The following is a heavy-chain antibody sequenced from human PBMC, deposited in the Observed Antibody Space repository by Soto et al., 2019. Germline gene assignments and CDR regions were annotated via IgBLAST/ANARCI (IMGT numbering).Heavy chain of an antibody. J-gene: IGHJ6*02. CDR1: GFTFSSYA. CDR2: ISGSGGST. CDR3: ARVVRYFDTPYGMDV. V-gene: IGHV3-23*01. Sequence: PGGSLRLSCAASGFTFSSYAMSWVRQGPGKGLEWVSSISGSGGSTYYADSVKGRFTISRDNSKNTLFLQMNSLRAEDTAEYYCARVVRYFDTPYGMDVWGQGTTVTVSS. D-gene: IGHD3-9*01.